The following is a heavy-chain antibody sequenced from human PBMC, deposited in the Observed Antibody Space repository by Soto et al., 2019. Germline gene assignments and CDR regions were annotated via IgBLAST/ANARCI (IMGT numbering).Heavy chain of an antibody. J-gene: IGHJ3*02. D-gene: IGHD3-9*01. Sequence: PSQTLSLTCAISGDSVSSNSAAWNWISQSPSRGLEWLGRTYYRSKWYNDYAVSVKSRITINPDTSKNQFSLQLNSVTPEDTAVYYCAREEAAYYDILTGYYMWSDAFDIWGQGTMVTVSS. V-gene: IGHV6-1*01. CDR2: TYYRSKWYN. CDR1: GDSVSSNSAA. CDR3: AREEAAYYDILTGYYMWSDAFDI.